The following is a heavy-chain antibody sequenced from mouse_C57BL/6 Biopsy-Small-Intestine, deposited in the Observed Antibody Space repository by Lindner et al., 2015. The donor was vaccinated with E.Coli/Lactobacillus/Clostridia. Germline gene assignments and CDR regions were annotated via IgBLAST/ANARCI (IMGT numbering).Heavy chain of an antibody. Sequence: QLQESGPELVKPGASVKISCKASGYTFTDYYINWVKQRPGQGLEWIGWIYPVSGNTNYNEKFKGKATLTVDTFSSTAYMQLSSLTSEDSAVYFCARQDYSNYGFAYWGQGTLVTVSA. V-gene: IGHV1-84*01. J-gene: IGHJ3*01. CDR3: ARQDYSNYGFAY. CDR2: IYPVSGNT. CDR1: GYTFTDYY. D-gene: IGHD2-5*01.